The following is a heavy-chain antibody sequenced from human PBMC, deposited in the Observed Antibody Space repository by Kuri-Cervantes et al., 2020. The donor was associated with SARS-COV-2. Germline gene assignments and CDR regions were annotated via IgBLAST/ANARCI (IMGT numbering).Heavy chain of an antibody. CDR3: TRSLDY. Sequence: GGSLRLSCAASGFTFSSYAMHWVRQAPGKGLEWVAVISYDGSNKYYADSVKGRFTISRDNTKNSLYLQMDNLRAEDTAVYYCTRSLDYWGQGTLVTVSS. J-gene: IGHJ4*02. CDR1: GFTFSSYA. CDR2: ISYDGSNK. V-gene: IGHV3-30-3*01.